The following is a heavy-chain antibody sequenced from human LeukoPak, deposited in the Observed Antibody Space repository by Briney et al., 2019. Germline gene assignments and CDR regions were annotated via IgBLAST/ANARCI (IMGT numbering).Heavy chain of an antibody. Sequence: PGRSLRLSCAASGFTFSSYAMHWVRQAPGKGLEWVAVISYDGSNKYYADSVKGRFTISRDNSKNTLYLQMNSLRAEDTAVYYCARDRDSSSWAGISDYWGQGTLVTVSS. CDR1: GFTFSSYA. D-gene: IGHD6-13*01. V-gene: IGHV3-30*04. CDR2: ISYDGSNK. J-gene: IGHJ4*02. CDR3: ARDRDSSSWAGISDY.